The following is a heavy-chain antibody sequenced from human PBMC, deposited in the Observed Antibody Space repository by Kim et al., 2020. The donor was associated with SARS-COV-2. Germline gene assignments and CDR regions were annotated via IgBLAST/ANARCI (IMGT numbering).Heavy chain of an antibody. D-gene: IGHD6-25*01. J-gene: IGHJ4*02. CDR2: ISGSGGTT. Sequence: GGSLRLSCAASGFTFSSCAMSWVRQAPGKGLEWVSEISGSGGTTQYADSVRGRFTISRDNSENSNTLHLQMNSLRAEDTALYYCAKGKAAAVGYYFDYWGQGTRVTVSS. V-gene: IGHV3-23*01. CDR1: GFTFSSCA. CDR3: AKGKAAAVGYYFDY.